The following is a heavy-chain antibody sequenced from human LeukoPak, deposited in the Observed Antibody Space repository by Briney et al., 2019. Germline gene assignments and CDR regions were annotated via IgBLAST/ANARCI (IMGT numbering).Heavy chain of an antibody. CDR3: ARMITFGGVFDY. D-gene: IGHD3-16*01. Sequence: ASVEVSCKASGGTFSSYAISWVRQAPGQGLEWMGGIIPIFCTANYAQKFQGRVTITADKSTSTAYMELSSLRSEDTAVYYCARMITFGGVFDYWGQGTLVTVSS. J-gene: IGHJ4*02. CDR1: GGTFSSYA. CDR2: IIPIFCTA. V-gene: IGHV1-69*06.